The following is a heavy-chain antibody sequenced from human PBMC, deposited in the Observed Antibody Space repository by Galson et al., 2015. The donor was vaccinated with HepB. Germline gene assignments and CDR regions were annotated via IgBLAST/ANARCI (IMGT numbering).Heavy chain of an antibody. CDR3: ARGGVVVPAANFNHYYYGMDV. V-gene: IGHV1-18*04. Sequence: SVKVSCKASGYTFTSYGISWVRQAPGQGLEWMGWISAYNGNTNYAQKLQGRVTMTTDTSTSTAYMELRSLRSDDTAVYYCARGGVVVPAANFNHYYYGMDVWGQGTTVTVSS. CDR1: GYTFTSYG. J-gene: IGHJ6*02. CDR2: ISAYNGNT. D-gene: IGHD2-2*01.